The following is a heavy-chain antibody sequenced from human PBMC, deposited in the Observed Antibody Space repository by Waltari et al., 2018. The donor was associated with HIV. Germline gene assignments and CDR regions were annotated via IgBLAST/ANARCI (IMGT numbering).Heavy chain of an antibody. CDR1: GYTLTDLT. CDR2: FDPEDDET. CDR3: ATGGGTTSIQLYDLDV. Sequence: QVQLIQSGAELKKPGASVKVSCKVFGYTLTDLTIHWVRQAPGKGLEWMGGFDPEDDETIYAQKFQGRVTMTEDTSTDSAYMELSSLTSEDTAVYYCATGGGTTSIQLYDLDVWGQGTTVTVSS. D-gene: IGHD1-26*01. J-gene: IGHJ6*02. V-gene: IGHV1-24*01.